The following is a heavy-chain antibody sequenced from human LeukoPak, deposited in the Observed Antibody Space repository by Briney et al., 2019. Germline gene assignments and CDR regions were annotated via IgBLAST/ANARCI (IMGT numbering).Heavy chain of an antibody. Sequence: ASVKVSCKASGYTFTGYYMHWVRQAPGQGLEWMGRINPNSGGTNYAQKFQGRVTMIRDTSISTAYMELSRLRSDDTAVYYCARAAARLRADWFDPWGQGTLVTVSS. J-gene: IGHJ5*02. D-gene: IGHD6-6*01. CDR2: INPNSGGT. CDR3: ARAAARLRADWFDP. CDR1: GYTFTGYY. V-gene: IGHV1-2*06.